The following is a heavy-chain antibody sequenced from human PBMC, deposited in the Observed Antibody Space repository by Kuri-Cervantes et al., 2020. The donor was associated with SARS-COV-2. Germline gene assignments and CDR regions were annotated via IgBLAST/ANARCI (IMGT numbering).Heavy chain of an antibody. CDR2: IYHSGST. V-gene: IGHV4-38-2*01. Sequence: SQTLSLTCAFSGYSISSGYYWGWIRQPPGKGLEWIGSIYHSGSTYYNPSLKSRVTISVTTSKNQFALKLSSVTAADTAVYYCAGRESGSGYALNYWYFDLWGRGTLVTVSS. J-gene: IGHJ2*01. CDR3: AGRESGSGYALNYWYFDL. CDR1: GYSISSGYY. D-gene: IGHD5-12*01.